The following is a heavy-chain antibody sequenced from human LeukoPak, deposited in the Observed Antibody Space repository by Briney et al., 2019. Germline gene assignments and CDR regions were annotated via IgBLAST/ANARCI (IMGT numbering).Heavy chain of an antibody. CDR3: AKDPLGVGATGWFDP. CDR1: GFTFSSYA. Sequence: PGGSLRLSCAASGFTFSSYAMSWVRQAPGKGLEWVSAISGSGGSTYYADSVKGRFTISRDNSKNTLYLQMNSLRAEDTAVYYCAKDPLGVGATGWFDPWGQGTLVPVSS. V-gene: IGHV3-23*01. D-gene: IGHD1-26*01. J-gene: IGHJ5*02. CDR2: ISGSGGST.